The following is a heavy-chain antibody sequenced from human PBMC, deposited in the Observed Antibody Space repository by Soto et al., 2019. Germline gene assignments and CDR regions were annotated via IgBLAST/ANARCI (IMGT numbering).Heavy chain of an antibody. CDR1: GFSFGGYA. V-gene: IGHV3-23*01. CDR3: AKWGGYYAYYSEMDV. CDR2: VSGGGTST. Sequence: GGSLRLSCAGYGFSFGGYAMSWVRQAPGKGLEWISGVSGGGTSTYYAGSVKGRFTISRDSSVVYLQMNSLRADDTAVYYCAKWGGYYAYYSEMDVWGRGTTVTVSS. J-gene: IGHJ6*02. D-gene: IGHD1-26*01.